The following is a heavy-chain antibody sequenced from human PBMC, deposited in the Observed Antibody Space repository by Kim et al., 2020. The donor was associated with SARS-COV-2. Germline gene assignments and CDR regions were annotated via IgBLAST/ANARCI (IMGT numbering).Heavy chain of an antibody. Sequence: SETLSLTCAVYGGSFSGYYWSWIRQPPGKGLEWIGEINHSGSTNYNPSLKSRVTISVDTSKNQFSLQLSSLTAADTAVYYCARAVPHNAVDVVYWGQGTL. CDR1: GGSFSGYY. CDR2: INHSGST. CDR3: ARAVPHNAVDVVY. V-gene: IGHV4-34*01. D-gene: IGHD1-20*01. J-gene: IGHJ4*02.